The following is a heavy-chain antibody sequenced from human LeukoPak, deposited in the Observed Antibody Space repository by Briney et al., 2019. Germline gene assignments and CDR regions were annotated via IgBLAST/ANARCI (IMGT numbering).Heavy chain of an antibody. Sequence: SETLSLTCTVSGGSISSYYWSWIRQPPGKGLEWIGYIYYSGSTNYNPSLKSRVTISVDTSKNQFSLKLSSVTAADTAVYYCARDQVVVVVAATPPVYAFDIWGQGTMVTVSS. D-gene: IGHD2-15*01. CDR1: GGSISSYY. J-gene: IGHJ3*02. CDR3: ARDQVVVVVAATPPVYAFDI. CDR2: IYYSGST. V-gene: IGHV4-59*01.